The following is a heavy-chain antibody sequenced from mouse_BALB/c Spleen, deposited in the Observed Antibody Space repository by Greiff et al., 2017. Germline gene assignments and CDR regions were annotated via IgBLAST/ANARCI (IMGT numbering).Heavy chain of an antibody. CDR1: GFSLTSYG. CDR2: IWAGGST. J-gene: IGHJ3*01. CDR3: ARERFFNHEGFAY. V-gene: IGHV2-9*02. Sequence: VKLEESGPGLVAPSQSLSITCTVSGFSLTSYGVHWVRQPPGKGLEWLGVIWAGGSTNYNSALMSRLSISKDNSKSQVFLKMNSLQTDDTAMYYCARERFFNHEGFAYWGQGTLVTVSA.